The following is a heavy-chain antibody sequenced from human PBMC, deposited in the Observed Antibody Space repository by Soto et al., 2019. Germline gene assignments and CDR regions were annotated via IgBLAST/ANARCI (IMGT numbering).Heavy chain of an antibody. D-gene: IGHD6-13*01. CDR3: AKVWYSSSWSTFYYYYGMDV. CDR1: GFTFSSYA. Sequence: EVQLLESGGGLVQPGGSLRLSCAASGFTFSSYAMTWVRQAPGKGLEWVAAISGSGGTTYYADSVKGRFTISRDNSENTLYLQMNSLRAEDTAVYYCAKVWYSSSWSTFYYYYGMDVWGQGTTVIVSS. CDR2: ISGSGGTT. J-gene: IGHJ6*02. V-gene: IGHV3-23*01.